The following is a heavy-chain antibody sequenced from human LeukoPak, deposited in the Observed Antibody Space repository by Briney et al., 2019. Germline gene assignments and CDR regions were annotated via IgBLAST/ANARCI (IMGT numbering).Heavy chain of an antibody. D-gene: IGHD2-15*01. CDR3: ARSVVVVAATPIYYFDY. CDR2: IYYSGST. J-gene: IGHJ4*02. V-gene: IGHV4-59*01. CDR1: GGSISSYY. Sequence: PSETLSLTCTVSGGSISSYYWNWIRQPPGKGLEWIGYIYYSGSTNYNPSLKSRVTISVDTSKNQFSLKLSSATAADTAVYYCARSVVVVAATPIYYFDYWGQGTLVTVSS.